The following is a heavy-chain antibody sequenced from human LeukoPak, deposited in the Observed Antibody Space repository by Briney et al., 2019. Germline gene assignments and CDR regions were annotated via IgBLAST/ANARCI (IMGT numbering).Heavy chain of an antibody. D-gene: IGHD2-21*01. Sequence: PSETLSLTCTVSGGSISSSSYYWGWIRQPPGKGLEWIGSIYYSGSTYYNPSLKSRVTISVDTSKNQFSLKLSSATAADTAVYYCARDPRRRAYCGGDCYSEFDYWGQGTLVTVSS. CDR3: ARDPRRRAYCGGDCYSEFDY. J-gene: IGHJ4*02. CDR2: IYYSGST. CDR1: GGSISSSSYY. V-gene: IGHV4-39*02.